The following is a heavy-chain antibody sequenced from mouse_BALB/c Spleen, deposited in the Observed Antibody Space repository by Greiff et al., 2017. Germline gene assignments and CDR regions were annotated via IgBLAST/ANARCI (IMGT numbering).Heavy chain of an antibody. CDR2: ISSGGSYT. Sequence: EVKVVESGGGLVKPGGSLKLSCAASGFTFSSYAMSWVRQSPEKRLEWVAEISSGGSYTYYPDTVTGRFTISRDNAKNTLYLEMSSLRSEDTAMYYCARDDYLAYWGQGTLVTVSA. D-gene: IGHD2-4*01. CDR3: ARDDYLAY. CDR1: GFTFSSYA. J-gene: IGHJ3*01. V-gene: IGHV5-9-4*01.